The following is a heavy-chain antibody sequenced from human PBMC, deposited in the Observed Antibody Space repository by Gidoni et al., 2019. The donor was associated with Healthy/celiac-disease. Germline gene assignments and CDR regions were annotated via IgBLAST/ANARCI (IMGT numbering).Heavy chain of an antibody. J-gene: IGHJ1*01. CDR1: GFTFSSYA. D-gene: IGHD3-22*01. CDR2: ISYDGSNK. CDR3: ARGGSDYYDSSGYYSEYFQH. V-gene: IGHV3-30-3*01. Sequence: QVQLGESGGGGVQPGRSLRLSWAAAGFTFSSYAMHWVRQAPGKGLEWVAVISYDGSNKYYADSVKGRFTISRDNSKNTLYLQMNSLRAEDTAVYYCARGGSDYYDSSGYYSEYFQHWGQGTLVTVSS.